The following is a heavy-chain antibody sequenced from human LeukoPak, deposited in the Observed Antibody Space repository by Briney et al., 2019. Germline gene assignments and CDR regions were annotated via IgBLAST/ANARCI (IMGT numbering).Heavy chain of an antibody. CDR1: GGALSPYY. CDR2: IYDVGST. V-gene: IGHV4-59*01. D-gene: IGHD3-10*01. CDR3: ARGYDHYRGDY. J-gene: IGHJ4*02. Sequence: PSETLSLTGSVSGGALSPYYWSWLRLPPGKGREWIEYIYDVGSTKYNASLKSRVTILLDTSKNQFSRHLTSVPGADMAGYYCARGYDHYRGDYWGQGMLVTVSS.